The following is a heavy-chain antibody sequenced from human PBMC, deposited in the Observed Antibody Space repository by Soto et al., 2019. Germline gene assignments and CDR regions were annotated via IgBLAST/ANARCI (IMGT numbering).Heavy chain of an antibody. D-gene: IGHD7-27*01. Sequence: GGSLRLSCAASGFTFSDYYMNWIRQAPGKGLEWVSSISRGGRTKQYADSVKGRFTISRDNAKNSLYLQMNSLRAEDTAVYYCATAVTGDQGSSGRDYFYYYMDVWGKGTTVTVSS. CDR3: ATAVTGDQGSSGRDYFYYYMDV. J-gene: IGHJ6*03. CDR2: ISRGGRTK. V-gene: IGHV3-11*01. CDR1: GFTFSDYY.